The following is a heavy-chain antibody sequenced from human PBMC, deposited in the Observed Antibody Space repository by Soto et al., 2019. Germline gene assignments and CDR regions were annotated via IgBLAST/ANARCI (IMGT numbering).Heavy chain of an antibody. CDR3: GTDCGPDNHYYYIDV. CDR2: RNPNSGNT. D-gene: IGHD2-21*01. J-gene: IGHJ6*03. Sequence: QVQLVQSGAEVKKPGASVKVSCKASGYTFTSYDINWVRQATGQGLEWMGWRNPNSGNTGYAQKFQGRVTMTRNNSINTPYMELSSLRYEDTAGYYCGTDCGPDNHYYYIDVWGKGTTVTVSS. CDR1: GYTFTSYD. V-gene: IGHV1-8*01.